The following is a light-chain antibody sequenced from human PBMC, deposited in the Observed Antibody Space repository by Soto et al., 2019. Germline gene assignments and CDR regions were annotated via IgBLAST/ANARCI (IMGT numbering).Light chain of an antibody. CDR1: SSSIGTTY. J-gene: IGLJ2*01. CDR3: AAWDDSLSVV. CDR2: HNN. Sequence: QPVLTQPPSASGTPGQRVTISCSGSSSSIGTTYIYWYQRLPGTAPKLLIYHNNQRPSGVPDRFSGSKSGTSAARAISGLRSEYEADYYCAAWDDSLSVVFGGGTKLTVL. V-gene: IGLV1-47*02.